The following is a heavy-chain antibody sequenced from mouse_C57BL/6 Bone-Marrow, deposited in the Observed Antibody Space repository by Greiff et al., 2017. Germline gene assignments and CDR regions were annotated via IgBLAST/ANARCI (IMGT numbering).Heavy chain of an antibody. V-gene: IGHV1-54*01. CDR3: ARSYGYYFDY. Sequence: QVQLQQSGAELVRPGTSVKVSCKASGYAFTNYLIEWVKQRPGQGLEWIGVINPGSGGTNYNEKFKGKATLTADKSSSPAYMQLSSLTSEDSAVYFCARSYGYYFDYWGQGTTLTVSS. J-gene: IGHJ2*01. CDR2: INPGSGGT. D-gene: IGHD2-2*01. CDR1: GYAFTNYL.